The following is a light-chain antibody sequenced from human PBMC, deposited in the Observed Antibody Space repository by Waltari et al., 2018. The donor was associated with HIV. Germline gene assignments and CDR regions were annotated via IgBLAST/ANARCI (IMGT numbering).Light chain of an antibody. CDR1: RIGTRG. CDR2: TDD. CDR3: QLWDSSRDHWV. Sequence: YVLTQPPSVSVAPGETATIPCGGDRIGTRGVHWYQQKSGQAPVLVIYTDDDRPSGIPARFSGSNSGNTATLTIRTVAAGDEADYYCQLWDSSRDHWVFGGGTRLTVL. V-gene: IGLV3-21*01. J-gene: IGLJ3*02.